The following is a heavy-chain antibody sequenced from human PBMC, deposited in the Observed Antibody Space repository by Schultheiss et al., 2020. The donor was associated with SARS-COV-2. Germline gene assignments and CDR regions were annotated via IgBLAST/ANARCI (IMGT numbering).Heavy chain of an antibody. J-gene: IGHJ3*02. V-gene: IGHV3-49*03. CDR1: GFTFGDYA. D-gene: IGHD6-6*01. CDR2: IRSKAYGGTT. CDR3: TRVGIAARRDAFDI. Sequence: GESLKISCTASGFTFGDYAMSWFRQAPGKGLEWVGFIRSKAYGGTTEYAASVKGRFTISRDDSKSIAYLQMNSLKTEDTAVYYCTRVGIAARRDAFDIWGQGTMVTVSS.